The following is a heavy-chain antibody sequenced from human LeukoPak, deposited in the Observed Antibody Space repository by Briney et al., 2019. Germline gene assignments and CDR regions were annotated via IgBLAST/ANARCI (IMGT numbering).Heavy chain of an antibody. V-gene: IGHV3-23*01. CDR3: ANDYRSGSFHDF. D-gene: IGHD3-10*01. CDR2: ISRRDDYT. J-gene: IGHJ4*02. CDR1: GFAFSSYA. Sequence: GGSLRLSCAASGFAFSSYAMSWVRQPPGKGLEWVSVISRRDDYTYYADSAKGRFTISRDNSKNTLYLQMNTLRAEDTAVYYCANDYRSGSFHDFWGQGTLVTVSS.